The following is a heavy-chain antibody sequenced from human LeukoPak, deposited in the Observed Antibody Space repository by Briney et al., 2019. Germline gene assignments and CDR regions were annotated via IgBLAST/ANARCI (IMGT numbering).Heavy chain of an antibody. CDR2: ISYNGST. Sequence: SETLSLTCIVSGGSISSSTYFWGWIRQPPGKGLEWIGIISYNGSTYYNPSLKSRVTISVDTSKNQFSLKLSSVTAVDTAVYYCARDINYGPFDYWGQGTLVTVSS. CDR1: GGSISSSTYF. CDR3: ARDINYGPFDY. J-gene: IGHJ4*02. V-gene: IGHV4-39*07. D-gene: IGHD3-16*01.